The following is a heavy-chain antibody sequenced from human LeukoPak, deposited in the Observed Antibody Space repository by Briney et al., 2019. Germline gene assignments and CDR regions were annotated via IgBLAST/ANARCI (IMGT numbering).Heavy chain of an antibody. J-gene: IGHJ4*02. CDR2: ISGSGGST. CDR1: GFTFSSYA. Sequence: GGSLRLSCAASGFTFSSYAMSWVRQAPGKGLEWVSGISGSGGSTYYADSVKGRFTISRDNSKNTLYLQMNSLRAEDTAVYYCASGDSSSLKHYFDHWGQGILVTVSS. D-gene: IGHD6-6*01. V-gene: IGHV3-23*01. CDR3: ASGDSSSLKHYFDH.